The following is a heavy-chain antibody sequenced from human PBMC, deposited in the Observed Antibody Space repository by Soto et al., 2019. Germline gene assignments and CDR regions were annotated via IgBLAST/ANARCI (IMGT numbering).Heavy chain of an antibody. Sequence: PGGSLRLSCAASGFTFSSYAMSWVRQAPGKGLEWVSAISGSGGSTYYADSVKGRFTISRDNSKNTLYLQMNSLRAEDTAVYYCAKGIPVSGVIVVYAFDIWGQGTMVTVSS. J-gene: IGHJ3*02. CDR2: ISGSGGST. CDR1: GFTFSSYA. V-gene: IGHV3-23*01. CDR3: AKGIPVSGVIVVYAFDI. D-gene: IGHD3-16*02.